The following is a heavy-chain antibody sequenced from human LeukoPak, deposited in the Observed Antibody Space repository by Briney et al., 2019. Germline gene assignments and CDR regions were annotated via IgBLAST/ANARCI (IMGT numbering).Heavy chain of an antibody. Sequence: ASETLSLTCTVSGGSISSGGYYWSWIRQPPGKGLEWIGYIYHSGSTYYNPSLKSRVTISVDRSKNQFSLKLSSVTAADTAVYYCAREIYDFWSGYPFDAFDIWGQGTMVTVSS. J-gene: IGHJ3*02. CDR3: AREIYDFWSGYPFDAFDI. D-gene: IGHD3-3*01. CDR2: IYHSGST. CDR1: GGSISSGGYY. V-gene: IGHV4-30-2*01.